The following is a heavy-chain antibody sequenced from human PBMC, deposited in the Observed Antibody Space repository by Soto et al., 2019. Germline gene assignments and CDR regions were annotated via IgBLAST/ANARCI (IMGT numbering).Heavy chain of an antibody. V-gene: IGHV3-30*18. D-gene: IGHD2-2*01. CDR2: ISYDGSNK. Sequence: GGSLRLSCAASGFTFSSYGMHWFRQAPGKGLEWVAVISYDGSNKYYADSVKGRFTISRDNSKNTLYLQMNSLRAEDTAVYYCAKVPYCSSTSCYGGGYYYYGMDVWGQGTTVTVSS. J-gene: IGHJ6*02. CDR1: GFTFSSYG. CDR3: AKVPYCSSTSCYGGGYYYYGMDV.